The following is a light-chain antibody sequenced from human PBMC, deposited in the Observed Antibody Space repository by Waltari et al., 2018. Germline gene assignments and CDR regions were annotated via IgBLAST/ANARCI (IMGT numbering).Light chain of an antibody. CDR3: QQYNNWPPWT. Sequence: EILMTQSPATLSVSPGERATPPCRASQSVSSNLAWYQQTPGQAPRLLIYGASTRATGIPARFSGSGSGTEFTLTISSLQSEDFAVYYCQQYNNWPPWTFGQGTKVEIK. J-gene: IGKJ1*01. CDR1: QSVSSN. CDR2: GAS. V-gene: IGKV3-15*01.